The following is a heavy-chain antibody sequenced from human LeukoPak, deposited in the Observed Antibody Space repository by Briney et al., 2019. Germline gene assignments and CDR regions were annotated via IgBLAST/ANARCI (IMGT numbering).Heavy chain of an antibody. V-gene: IGHV3-21*01. CDR1: GFIFSSYG. CDR2: ISSNGESI. CDR3: ARDLLSDIYYDSSGFYY. D-gene: IGHD3-22*01. Sequence: PGGSLRLSCAASGFIFSSYGMIWVRQVPGKGLEWVSSISSNGESIYYTDSVKGRFTIYRDNAKNSLYLQMTSLRVEDTAVYFCARDLLSDIYYDSSGFYYWGQGTLASVSS. J-gene: IGHJ4*02.